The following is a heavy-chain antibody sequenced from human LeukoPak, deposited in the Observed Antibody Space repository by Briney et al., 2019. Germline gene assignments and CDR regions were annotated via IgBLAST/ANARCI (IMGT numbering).Heavy chain of an antibody. V-gene: IGHV3-21*01. Sequence: GGSLRPSCAASGFTFSSYSMNWVRQAPGKGLEWVSSISSSSSYIYYADSVKGRFTISRDNAKNSLYLQMNSLRAEDTAVYYCARDLWFGPPDYWGQGTLVTVSS. J-gene: IGHJ4*02. CDR2: ISSSSSYI. CDR3: ARDLWFGPPDY. D-gene: IGHD3-10*01. CDR1: GFTFSSYS.